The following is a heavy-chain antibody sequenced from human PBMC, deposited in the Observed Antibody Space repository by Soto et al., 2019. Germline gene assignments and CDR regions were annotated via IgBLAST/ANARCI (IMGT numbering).Heavy chain of an antibody. D-gene: IGHD6-6*01. CDR3: AREFFWRSSSSPTYYYCLDV. CDR2: IYYNGTT. CDR1: GGSVSSYH. V-gene: IGHV4-59*02. J-gene: IGHJ6*03. Sequence: VQLQESGEGLVKPSETLSLTCTVSGGSVSSYHWTRIRQSPGKGLEWIGYIYYNGTTDYNPSLKSRVTISVSTSKRQFSLRLTSVTAADTAVYYCAREFFWRSSSSPTYYYCLDVWGKGTRVTVSS.